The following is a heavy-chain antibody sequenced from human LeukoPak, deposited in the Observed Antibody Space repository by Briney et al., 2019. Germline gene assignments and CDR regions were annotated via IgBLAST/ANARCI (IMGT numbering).Heavy chain of an antibody. D-gene: IGHD3-16*02. CDR3: AKSYDFVWGNYRSSYFDS. V-gene: IGHV3-66*01. CDR1: GFTVSSNY. Sequence: QAGGSLRLSCAASGFTVSSNYMSWVRQAPGKGLEWVSVIYSGGSTYYADSVKGRFTISRDNSKNTLYLQMDSLRVEDTAVYYCAKSYDFVWGNYRSSYFDSWGQGTLVIVSS. CDR2: IYSGGST. J-gene: IGHJ4*02.